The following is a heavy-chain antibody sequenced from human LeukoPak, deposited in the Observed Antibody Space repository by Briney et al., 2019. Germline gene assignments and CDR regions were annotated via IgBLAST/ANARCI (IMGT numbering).Heavy chain of an antibody. V-gene: IGHV3-48*01. J-gene: IGHJ6*04. CDR3: ARDPFPYCSSTSCSSDV. CDR2: ISSSSSTI. CDR1: GFTFSGYA. Sequence: PGGSLRLSCAASGFTFSGYAMSWLRQAPGKGLEWVSYISSSSSTIYYADSVKGRFTVSRDNAKNSLFLQMKSLRAEDTAVYYCARDPFPYCSSTSCSSDVWGKGTTVTVSS. D-gene: IGHD2-2*01.